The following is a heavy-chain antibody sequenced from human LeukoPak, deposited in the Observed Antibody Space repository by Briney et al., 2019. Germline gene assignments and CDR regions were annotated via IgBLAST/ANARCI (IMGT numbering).Heavy chain of an antibody. CDR2: INPNSGGT. V-gene: IGHV1-2*02. CDR1: GYTFTGYY. D-gene: IGHD4-17*01. Sequence: GASVKVSCKASGYTFTGYYMHWVRQAPGQGLEWMGWINPNSGGTNYEQKFQGRVIMTRDTSISTAYMELSRLRSDDTAVYYCAGHMTTANNWFDPWGQGTLVTVSS. CDR3: AGHMTTANNWFDP. J-gene: IGHJ5*02.